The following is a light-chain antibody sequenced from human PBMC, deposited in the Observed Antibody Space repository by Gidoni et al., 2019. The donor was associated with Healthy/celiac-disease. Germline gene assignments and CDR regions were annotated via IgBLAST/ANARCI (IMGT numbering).Light chain of an antibody. CDR2: LGS. J-gene: IGKJ1*01. CDR3: MQALQTPRT. V-gene: IGKV2-28*01. Sequence: DLVMPQSPLSLPVTPGAPASIACRSSQGLLHSNGYNYLDWYLQKPGQSPQLLIDLGSNRASGVPDRVSGSGSGTDFTLKISRVEAEDVGVYYCMQALQTPRTFGQGTKVEIK. CDR1: QGLLHSNGYNY.